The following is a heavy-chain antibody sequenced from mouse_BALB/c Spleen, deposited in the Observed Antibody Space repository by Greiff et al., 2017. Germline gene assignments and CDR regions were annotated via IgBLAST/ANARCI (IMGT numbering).Heavy chain of an antibody. Sequence: VQLKESGPGLVKPSQSLSLTCSVTGYSITSTYYWNWIRQFPGNKLEWMGYISYDGSNNYNPSLKNRISITRDTSKNQFFLKLNSVTTEDTATYYCASQTARATRYYAMDYWGQGTSVTVSS. J-gene: IGHJ4*01. V-gene: IGHV3-6*01. D-gene: IGHD3-2*01. CDR2: ISYDGSN. CDR3: ASQTARATRYYAMDY. CDR1: GYSITSTYY.